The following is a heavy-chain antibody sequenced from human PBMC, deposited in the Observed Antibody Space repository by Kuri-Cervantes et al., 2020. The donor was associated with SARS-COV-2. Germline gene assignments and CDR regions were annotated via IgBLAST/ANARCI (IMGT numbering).Heavy chain of an antibody. CDR1: GAPISSGGYY. CDR2: IYYSGST. Sequence: CTVSGAPISSGGYYWSWIRQHPGKGLEWIGYIYYSGSTYYNPSLKSRVTTSVDTSKNQFSLKLSSVTAADTAVYYCARLCMITFGGVIVRVFDYWGQGTLVTVSS. CDR3: ARLCMITFGGVIVRVFDY. V-gene: IGHV4-30-4*08. D-gene: IGHD3-16*02. J-gene: IGHJ4*02.